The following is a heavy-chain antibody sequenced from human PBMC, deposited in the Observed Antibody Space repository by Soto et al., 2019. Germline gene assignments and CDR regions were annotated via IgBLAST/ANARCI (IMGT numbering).Heavy chain of an antibody. CDR2: IYYSGST. CDR3: ARARVAKLKVYAVYYFYY. D-gene: IGHD2-8*01. J-gene: IGHJ4*02. CDR1: GGSISSGGYY. Sequence: SETLSLTCTVSGGSISSGGYYWILIRQHPGKGLEWIGYIYYSGSTYYNPSLKSRVTISVDTSKNQFSLKLSSVTAADTAVYYCARARVAKLKVYAVYYFYYWGQGTLVTVSA. V-gene: IGHV4-31*03.